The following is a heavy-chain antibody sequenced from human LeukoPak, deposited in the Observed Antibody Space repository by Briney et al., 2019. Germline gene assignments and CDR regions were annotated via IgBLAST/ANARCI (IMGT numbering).Heavy chain of an antibody. CDR3: ARHAIGYCTNGVCYPDY. V-gene: IGHV5-51*01. CDR2: IYPCDSDT. J-gene: IGHJ4*02. Sequence: VESLNISCNGSQYSFTSYWIGWVRQMPGEGLEWMGLIYPCDSDTRYRPSFQGQVAISADKSISTAYLQWSSLKASDTAMYYCARHAIGYCTNGVCYPDYWGKGNLVTVSS. CDR1: QYSFTSYW. D-gene: IGHD2-8*01.